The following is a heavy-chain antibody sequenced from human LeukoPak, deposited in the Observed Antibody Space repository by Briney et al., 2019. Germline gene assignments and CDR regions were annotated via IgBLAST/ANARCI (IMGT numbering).Heavy chain of an antibody. D-gene: IGHD3-22*01. CDR3: ARAPHFFDTSGSRYYFDY. CDR1: GGSIRSTTYY. V-gene: IGHV4-39*07. Sequence: PSETLSLPCSVSGGSIRSTTYYGGWIRQPPGKRLEWNGSIYYSGKLYYSPSLTSRVTISVDTSKKQFSLNLNSVTAADTAVYYCARAPHFFDTSGSRYYFDYWGQGALVTVSS. CDR2: IYYSGKL. J-gene: IGHJ4*02.